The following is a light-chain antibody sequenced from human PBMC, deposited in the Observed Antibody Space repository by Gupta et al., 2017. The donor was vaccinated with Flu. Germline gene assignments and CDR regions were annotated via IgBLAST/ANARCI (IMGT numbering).Light chain of an antibody. CDR1: SSDVGGYNY. Sequence: QSALTQPVSVSGSPGQSIPISCTGTSSDVGGYNYASWYQQHPGKAPKLMIYEVSNRPSGVSNRFSGSKSGNTASLTISGLQAEDEADYYCSSYTSSSTVFGGGTKLTVL. J-gene: IGLJ2*01. CDR3: SSYTSSSTV. CDR2: EVS. V-gene: IGLV2-14*01.